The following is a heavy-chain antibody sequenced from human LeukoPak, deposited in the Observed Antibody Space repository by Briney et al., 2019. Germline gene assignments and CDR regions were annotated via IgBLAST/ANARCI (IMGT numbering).Heavy chain of an antibody. Sequence: PGGSLRLSCVVSGLTFSEYWMSWVRQAPGKGLEWVANIKKDGSEKYYVDSVKGRFTISRDNAANSLYLQMNSLRAEDTAVYYCARGAYYFDYWGQGNLVTVSS. V-gene: IGHV3-7*05. CDR2: IKKDGSEK. CDR1: GLTFSEYW. J-gene: IGHJ4*02. CDR3: ARGAYYFDY.